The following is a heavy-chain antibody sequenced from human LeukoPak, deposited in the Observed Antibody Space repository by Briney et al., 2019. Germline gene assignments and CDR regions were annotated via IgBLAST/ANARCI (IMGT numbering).Heavy chain of an antibody. D-gene: IGHD4-17*01. V-gene: IGHV4-4*07. CDR1: GGAISNYY. CDR3: ARNRSNDYGEVPFDI. Sequence: PSETLSLTCTVSGGAISNYYSSWIRQSAGKGLEWIGQIYGSGGTNYNPSLKSRVTMSTDRSKNQISLRLSSVTAADTAIYYCARNRSNDYGEVPFDIWGQGTVVSVSS. CDR2: IYGSGGT. J-gene: IGHJ3*02.